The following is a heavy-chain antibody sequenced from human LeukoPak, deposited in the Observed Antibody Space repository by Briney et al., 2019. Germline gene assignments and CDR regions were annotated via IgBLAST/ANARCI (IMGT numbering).Heavy chain of an antibody. Sequence: WDTLSLTRTVSGRSISSYYWSWIRPPAGEGREWIGRIYTSGSTNNHPSLKSRVTMSVDTAKNQFSLKLSSVTAGDTAVYYCARDFGTTGAFDICGQGTMVTVSS. D-gene: IGHD1-1*01. CDR3: ARDFGTTGAFDI. J-gene: IGHJ3*02. CDR1: GRSISSYY. CDR2: IYTSGST. V-gene: IGHV4-4*07.